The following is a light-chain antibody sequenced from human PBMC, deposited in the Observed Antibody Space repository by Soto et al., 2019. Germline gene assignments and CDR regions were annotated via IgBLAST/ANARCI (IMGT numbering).Light chain of an antibody. J-gene: IGKJ4*01. V-gene: IGKV3-11*01. CDR1: QSVSSY. CDR3: QQRSNWPLT. CDR2: DAS. Sequence: EIVLTQAPATLSLSPGERATLSCRASQSVSSYLAWYQQKPGQAPRLLICDASYRATGIPAWFSGSGSGTDFTLTISSLEPQDFAVYYCQQRSNWPLTFGGGTKVDIK.